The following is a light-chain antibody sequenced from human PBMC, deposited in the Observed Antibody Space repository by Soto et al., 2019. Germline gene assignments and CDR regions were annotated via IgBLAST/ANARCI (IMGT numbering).Light chain of an antibody. CDR2: AAS. Sequence: DIHMTQSPSSLSASVEDRVIITCRASQSISNHLKWYQQKPGKAPKLLIFAASSLQSGVPSRFSGSRSGPAFTPTISSLQPEDFATYYCQQSYSSHPTFGQGTKVDIK. CDR1: QSISNH. CDR3: QQSYSSHPT. J-gene: IGKJ1*01. V-gene: IGKV1-39*01.